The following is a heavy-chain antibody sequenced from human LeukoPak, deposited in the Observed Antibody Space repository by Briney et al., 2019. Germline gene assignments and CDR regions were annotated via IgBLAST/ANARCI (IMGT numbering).Heavy chain of an antibody. J-gene: IGHJ4*02. Sequence: ASVKVSCKASGYTFCSYYMHWVRQAPGQGLEWMGIINPSGGSTSYAQKFQGRVTMTRDVSTSTVYMELSSLRSEDTAVYYCAVPAQTKHSSSLNYWGQGTLVTVSS. CDR1: GYTFCSYY. D-gene: IGHD6-6*01. V-gene: IGHV1-46*01. CDR2: INPSGGST. CDR3: AVPAQTKHSSSLNY.